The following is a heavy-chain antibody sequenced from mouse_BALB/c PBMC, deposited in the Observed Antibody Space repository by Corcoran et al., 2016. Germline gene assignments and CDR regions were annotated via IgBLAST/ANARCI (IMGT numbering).Heavy chain of an antibody. Sequence: EVQMQQSGPALVKPGASVKMSCKASGYTFTSYVMHGVKQKPGQGLEWIGYINPYNDGTKYNEKFKGKATLTSDKSSSTAYMELNSLTSEDSAFYYCARLYPGISMDYWGQGSSVTVSS. V-gene: IGHV1S136*01. D-gene: IGHD1-3*01. CDR1: GYTFTSYV. CDR2: INPYNDGT. J-gene: IGHJ4*01. CDR3: ARLYPGISMDY.